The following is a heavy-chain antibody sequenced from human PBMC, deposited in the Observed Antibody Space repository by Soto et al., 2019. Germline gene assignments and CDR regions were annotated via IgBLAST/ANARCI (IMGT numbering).Heavy chain of an antibody. D-gene: IGHD3-3*01. CDR1: GYTFTSYG. V-gene: IGHV1-18*04. Sequence: ASVKVSCKASGYTFTSYGISWVRQAPGQGLEWMGWISAYNGNTNYAQKLQGRVTMTTDTSTSTAYMELRSLRSDDTAVYYCAILRVWSGYYRGPYYYGMDVWGQGTTVTVSS. J-gene: IGHJ6*02. CDR3: AILRVWSGYYRGPYYYGMDV. CDR2: ISAYNGNT.